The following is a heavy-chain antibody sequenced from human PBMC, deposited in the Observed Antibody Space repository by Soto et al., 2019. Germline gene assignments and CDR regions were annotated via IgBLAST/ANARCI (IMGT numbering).Heavy chain of an antibody. V-gene: IGHV4-34*01. CDR3: ARHPHWLLSSGSYLRLSWFDP. J-gene: IGHJ5*02. CDR1: GGSFSGYY. D-gene: IGHD3-10*02. CDR2: INHSGST. Sequence: SETLSLTCAVYGGSFSGYYWTWIRQPPGTGLEWIGEINHSGSTNYNPSLKSRVTISVDTSKNQFSLKLSSVTAADTTVYYCARHPHWLLSSGSYLRLSWFDPWGQGTLVTVSS.